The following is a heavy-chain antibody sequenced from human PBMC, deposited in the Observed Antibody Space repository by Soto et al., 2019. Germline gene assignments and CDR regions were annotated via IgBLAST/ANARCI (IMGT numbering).Heavy chain of an antibody. CDR1: GGSISSYY. V-gene: IGHV4-59*01. Sequence: SETLSLTCTVSGGSISSYYWSWIRQPPGKGLEWIGYIYYSGSTNYNPSLKSRVTISVDTSKNQFSLKLSSVTAADTAVYYCARARGKIHYGMDVWGQGTTVTVSS. CDR3: ARARGKIHYGMDV. J-gene: IGHJ6*02. CDR2: IYYSGST.